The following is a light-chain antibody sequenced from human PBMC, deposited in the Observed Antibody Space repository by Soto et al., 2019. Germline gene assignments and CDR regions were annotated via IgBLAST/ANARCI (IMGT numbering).Light chain of an antibody. V-gene: IGKV3-11*01. CDR1: QSVSSY. CDR2: DAS. CDR3: QQRSNWPLT. Sequence: PGERATLSCRASQSVSSYLAWYQQKPGQAPRLLIYDASNRATGIPARFSGSESGTDFTLTISSLEPEDFAVYYCQQRSNWPLTFGGGTKVEIK. J-gene: IGKJ4*01.